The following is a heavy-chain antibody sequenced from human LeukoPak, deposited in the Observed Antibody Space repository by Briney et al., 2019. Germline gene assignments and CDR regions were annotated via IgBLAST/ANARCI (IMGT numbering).Heavy chain of an antibody. CDR2: INPSGGST. CDR3: ARDQGGDYYYDSSGSLNFDY. J-gene: IGHJ4*02. V-gene: IGHV1-46*01. D-gene: IGHD3-22*01. Sequence: ASVKVSCKASGYTFTSYYMHWVRQAPGQGLEWMGIINPSGGSTSYAQKFQGRVTMTRDTSTSTVYMELSSLRSEDTAVYYCARDQGGDYYYDSSGSLNFDYWGQGTLVTVSS. CDR1: GYTFTSYY.